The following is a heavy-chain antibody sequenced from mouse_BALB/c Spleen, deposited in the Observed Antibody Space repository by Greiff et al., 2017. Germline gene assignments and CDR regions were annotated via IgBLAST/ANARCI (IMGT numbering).Heavy chain of an antibody. CDR2: INPYNDGT. Sequence: EVQLQESGPELVKPGASVKMSCKASGYTFTSYVMHWVKQKPGQGLEWIGYINPYNDGTKYNEKFKGKATLTSDKSSSTAYMELSSLTSEDSAVYYCARWLLRYGMDYWGQGTSVTVSS. CDR3: ARWLLRYGMDY. J-gene: IGHJ4*01. V-gene: IGHV1-14*01. D-gene: IGHD1-1*01. CDR1: GYTFTSYV.